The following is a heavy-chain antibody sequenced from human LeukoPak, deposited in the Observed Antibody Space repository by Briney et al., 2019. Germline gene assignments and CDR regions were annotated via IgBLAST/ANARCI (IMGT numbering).Heavy chain of an antibody. J-gene: IGHJ4*02. CDR2: IKRDGSEK. CDR1: GFTLRTYW. D-gene: IGHD1-26*01. CDR3: GRDPSTEWESFDY. Sequence: PGGSLRLSCAAPGFTLRTYWMSWVRQAPGKGLEWVASIKRDGSEKYYVDSVKGRFTISRDNAKNSLYLQMNSLRAEDTALYYCGRDPSTEWESFDYWGQGTLVTVSS. V-gene: IGHV3-7*03.